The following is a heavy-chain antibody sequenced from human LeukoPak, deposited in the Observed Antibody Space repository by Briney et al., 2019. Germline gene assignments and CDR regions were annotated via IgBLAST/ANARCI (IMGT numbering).Heavy chain of an antibody. J-gene: IGHJ4*02. CDR1: GGSISSYY. D-gene: IGHD4-23*01. CDR2: IYYSGST. CDR3: TRGTAVCGGNSPYYFDY. Sequence: SETLSLTCTASGGSISSYYWSWIRQPPGKGLEWIGYIYYSGSTNYNPSLKSRVSISVDTSKNQFSLKLTSVTTADTAVYYCTRGTAVCGGNSPYYFDYWGQGTLVTVSS. V-gene: IGHV4-59*01.